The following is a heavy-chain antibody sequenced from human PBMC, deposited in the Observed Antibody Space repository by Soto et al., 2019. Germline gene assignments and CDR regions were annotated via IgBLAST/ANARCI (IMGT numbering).Heavy chain of an antibody. Sequence: QVQLVQSGAEVKKHGSSVKVSCKASGGIFSTYAISWLRQAPGQGLEWLGGIIPIFGTPNYAQRFQGRVTITADESTSTAYMALSRLRSEDTAVYYCARDRDDYGSGNYYNRIDFWGQGTLVTVSS. V-gene: IGHV1-69*01. CDR2: IIPIFGTP. D-gene: IGHD3-10*01. J-gene: IGHJ4*02. CDR3: ARDRDDYGSGNYYNRIDF. CDR1: GGIFSTYA.